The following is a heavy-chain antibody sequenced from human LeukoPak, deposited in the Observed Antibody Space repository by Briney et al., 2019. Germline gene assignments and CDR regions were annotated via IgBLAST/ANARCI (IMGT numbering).Heavy chain of an antibody. Sequence: ASVKVSCKASGYTFTSYGISWVRQAPGQGLEWMGWISAYNGNTNYAQKLQGRVTMTTDTSTSTAYTELRSLRSDDTAVYYCARDNYSGYDFWSGYYPPFDYWGQGTLVTVSS. CDR3: ARDNYSGYDFWSGYYPPFDY. D-gene: IGHD3-3*01. CDR1: GYTFTSYG. CDR2: ISAYNGNT. V-gene: IGHV1-18*01. J-gene: IGHJ4*02.